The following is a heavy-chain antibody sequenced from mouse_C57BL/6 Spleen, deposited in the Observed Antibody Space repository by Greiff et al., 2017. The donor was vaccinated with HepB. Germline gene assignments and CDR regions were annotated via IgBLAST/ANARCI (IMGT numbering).Heavy chain of an antibody. V-gene: IGHV1-64*01. J-gene: IGHJ1*03. CDR2: IHPNSGST. CDR3: ARTKLGRFRYFDV. D-gene: IGHD4-1*01. Sequence: QVQLQQPGAELVKPGASVKLSCKASGYTFTSYWMHWVKQRPGQGLEWIGMIHPNSGSTNYNEKFKSKATLTVDKSSSTAYMQLSSLTSEDSAVYYCARTKLGRFRYFDVWGTGTTVTVSS. CDR1: GYTFTSYW.